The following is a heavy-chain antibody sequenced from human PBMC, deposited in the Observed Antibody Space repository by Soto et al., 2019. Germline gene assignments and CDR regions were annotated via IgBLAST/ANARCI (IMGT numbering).Heavy chain of an antibody. Sequence: GASVKVSCKASVGTFSSYAISWVRQAPGQGLEWMGGIIPIFGTANYAQKFQGRVTITADESTSTAYMELSSLRSEDTAVYYCARGITMALNDAFDIWGQGTMVTVSS. J-gene: IGHJ3*02. D-gene: IGHD3-10*01. V-gene: IGHV1-69*13. CDR3: ARGITMALNDAFDI. CDR1: VGTFSSYA. CDR2: IIPIFGTA.